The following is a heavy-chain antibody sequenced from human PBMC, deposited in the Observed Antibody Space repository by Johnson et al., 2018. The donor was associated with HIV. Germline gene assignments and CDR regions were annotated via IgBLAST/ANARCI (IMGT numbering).Heavy chain of an antibody. CDR1: GFTFSTYW. V-gene: IGHV3-66*01. Sequence: EVQLVESGGGLVQAGGSLRLSCAASGFTFSTYWMNWVRQPPGKGLEWVSVIYSGGSTYYADSVKGRFTISRDNSKNTLYLHMSSLRLEDTVVYYCAKGQVARGAFDIWGQGTTVTVSS. J-gene: IGHJ3*02. CDR3: AKGQVARGAFDI. CDR2: IYSGGST.